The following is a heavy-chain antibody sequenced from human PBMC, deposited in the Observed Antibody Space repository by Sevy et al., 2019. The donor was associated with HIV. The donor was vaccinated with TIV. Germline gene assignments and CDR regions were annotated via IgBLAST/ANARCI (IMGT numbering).Heavy chain of an antibody. J-gene: IGHJ4*02. Sequence: GGSLRLSCAASGFTVSSNYMSWVRQAPGKGLEWVSVIYSGGSTYYADSVKGRFTISRDNSKNTLYLQMNSLRAEDTAVYYCARVIGHGSSGYYLEYYFDYWGQGTLVTVSS. CDR3: ARVIGHGSSGYYLEYYFDY. CDR2: IYSGGST. D-gene: IGHD3-22*01. V-gene: IGHV3-53*01. CDR1: GFTVSSNY.